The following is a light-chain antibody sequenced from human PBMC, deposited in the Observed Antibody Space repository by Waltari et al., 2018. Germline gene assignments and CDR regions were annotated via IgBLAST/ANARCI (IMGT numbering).Light chain of an antibody. CDR1: QSLVSSDGNTH. J-gene: IGKJ2*01. V-gene: IGKV2-30*01. Sequence: DVVMTQSPLSLPVTLGQPASISCKSSQSLVSSDGNTHLTWFQQRPGQSPRRLISRVSNRDSGVPDRFSGSGSGTDFTLKISRVEAEDVGVYYCMQGTHWPYTFGQGTKLDIK. CDR3: MQGTHWPYT. CDR2: RVS.